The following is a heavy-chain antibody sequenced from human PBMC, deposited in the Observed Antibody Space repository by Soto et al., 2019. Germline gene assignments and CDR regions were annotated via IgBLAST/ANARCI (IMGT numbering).Heavy chain of an antibody. D-gene: IGHD1-7*01. V-gene: IGHV4-31*03. J-gene: IGHJ6*02. CDR3: ARDRLELLYYYYYGMDV. CDR1: GGSISSGGYY. CDR2: IYYSGST. Sequence: SETLSLTCTVSGGSISSGGYYWSWIRQHPGKGLEWIGYIYYSGSTYYNPSLKSRVTISVDTSKNQFSLKLSSVTAADTAVYYCARDRLELLYYYYYGMDVWGQGTTVTVSS.